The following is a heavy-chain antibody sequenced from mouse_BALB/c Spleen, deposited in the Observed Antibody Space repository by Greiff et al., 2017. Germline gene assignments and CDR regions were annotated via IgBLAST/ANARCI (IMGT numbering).Heavy chain of an antibody. Sequence: EVKLMEYGGGLVQPGGSLKLSCAASGFTFSSYTMSWVRQTPEKRLEWVAYISNGGGSTYYPDTVKGRFTISRDNAKNTLYLQMSSLKSEDTAMYYCARHAPDYYGSSSFDYWGQGTTLTVSS. D-gene: IGHD1-1*01. CDR1: GFTFSSYT. CDR3: ARHAPDYYGSSSFDY. J-gene: IGHJ2*01. V-gene: IGHV5-12-2*01. CDR2: ISNGGGST.